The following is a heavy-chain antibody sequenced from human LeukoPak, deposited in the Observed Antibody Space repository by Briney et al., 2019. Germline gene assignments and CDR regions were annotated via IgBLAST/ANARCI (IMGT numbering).Heavy chain of an antibody. V-gene: IGHV1-18*01. CDR3: ARDRDYAWGSYRYTGSY. CDR2: ISAYNGNT. D-gene: IGHD3-16*02. CDR1: GYTFTSYG. J-gene: IGHJ4*02. Sequence: ASVTVCCTASGYTFTSYGISWVRQAPGQGIEWMGWISAYNGNTNYEQKLQGRVTITTDTSTSTAYMELRSLRTDDTAVYYYARDRDYAWGSYRYTGSYWGQGTLVTVSS.